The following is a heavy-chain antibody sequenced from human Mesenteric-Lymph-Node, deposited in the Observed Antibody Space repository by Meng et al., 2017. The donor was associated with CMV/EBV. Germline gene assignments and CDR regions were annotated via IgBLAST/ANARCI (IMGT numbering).Heavy chain of an antibody. D-gene: IGHD6-13*01. CDR2: INPNSGGT. V-gene: IGHV1-2*02. CDR1: GYTFTGYY. Sequence: ASVKVSCKASGYTFTGYYMHWVRQAPGQGLEWMGWINPNSGGTNYAQKFQGRVTMTRDTSISTAYMELSRLRSDDTAVYYCARERGSSWYDPNWFDPWGQGTLVTVSS. CDR3: ARERGSSWYDPNWFDP. J-gene: IGHJ5*02.